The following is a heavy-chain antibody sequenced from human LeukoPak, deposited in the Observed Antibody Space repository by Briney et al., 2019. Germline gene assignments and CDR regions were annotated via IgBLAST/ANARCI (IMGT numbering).Heavy chain of an antibody. CDR3: ATSDNYCSSGYYPARLDY. Sequence: PSETLSLTCTVSGGSISNYYWSWIRQPPGKGLEWIGYIYYSGSTNYNPSLKSRVTILVDTSKNQFSLKLSSVTAADAAVYYGATSDNYCSSGYYPARLDYWGQGTLVTVSS. D-gene: IGHD3-22*01. CDR1: GGSISNYY. J-gene: IGHJ4*02. V-gene: IGHV4-59*01. CDR2: IYYSGST.